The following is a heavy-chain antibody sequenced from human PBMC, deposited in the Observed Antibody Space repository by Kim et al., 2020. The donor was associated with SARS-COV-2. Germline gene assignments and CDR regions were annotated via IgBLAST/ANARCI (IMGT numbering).Heavy chain of an antibody. V-gene: IGHV1-18*01. Sequence: ASVKVSCKASGYTFTSYGISWVRQAPGQGLEWMGWISAYNGNTNYAQKLQGRVTMTTDTSTRKAYMELRSLRSDDTAVYYCARVGYSGSGSSLGYWGQGTLVTVSS. CDR2: ISAYNGNT. D-gene: IGHD3-10*01. CDR1: GYTFTSYG. J-gene: IGHJ4*02. CDR3: ARVGYSGSGSSLGY.